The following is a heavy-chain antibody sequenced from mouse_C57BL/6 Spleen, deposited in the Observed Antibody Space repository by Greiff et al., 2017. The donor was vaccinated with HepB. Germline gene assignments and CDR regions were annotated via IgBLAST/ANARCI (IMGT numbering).Heavy chain of an antibody. Sequence: VQLQQSGPELVKPGASVKISCKASGYSFTGYYMNWVKQSPEKSLEWIGEINPSTGGTTYNQKFKAKATLTVDKSSSTAYMQLKSLTSEDSAVYYCARAWCTDWDGYFDYWGQGTTLTVSS. CDR2: INPSTGGT. J-gene: IGHJ2*01. V-gene: IGHV1-42*01. D-gene: IGHD4-1*01. CDR1: GYSFTGYY. CDR3: ARAWCTDWDGYFDY.